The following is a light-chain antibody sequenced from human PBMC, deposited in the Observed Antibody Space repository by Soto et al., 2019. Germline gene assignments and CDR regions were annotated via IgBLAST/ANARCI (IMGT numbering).Light chain of an antibody. V-gene: IGLV3-1*01. Sequence: SYELTQPPSVSVSPGQTASITCSGNKLGNKYACWYQQKPGQSPLLVIYQDTKRPSGIPERFSGSNSGNTATLTISGTQAMDEADYYCQAWDSSTVVFGGGPSSPS. J-gene: IGLJ2*01. CDR1: KLGNKY. CDR3: QAWDSSTVV. CDR2: QDT.